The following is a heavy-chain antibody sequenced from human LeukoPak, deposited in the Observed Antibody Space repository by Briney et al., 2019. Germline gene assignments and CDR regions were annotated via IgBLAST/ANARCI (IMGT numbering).Heavy chain of an antibody. D-gene: IGHD4-17*01. V-gene: IGHV1-18*01. CDR3: ARDPVLTVTTHWGFDP. Sequence: AXVKVSCKASGYTFTSYGISWVRQAPGQGLEWMGWISAYNGNTNYAQKLQGRVTMTTDTSTSTAYMELRSLRSDDTAVYYCARDPVLTVTTHWGFDPWGQGTLVTVSS. CDR1: GYTFTSYG. CDR2: ISAYNGNT. J-gene: IGHJ5*02.